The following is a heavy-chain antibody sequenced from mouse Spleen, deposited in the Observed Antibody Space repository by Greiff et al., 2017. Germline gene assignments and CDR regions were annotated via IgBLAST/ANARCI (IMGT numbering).Heavy chain of an antibody. CDR2: INPSSGYT. CDR3: ARGLTGIRPWFAY. Sequence: VQLQQSGAELARPGASVKMSCKASGYTFTSYTMHWVKQRPGQGLEWIGYINPSSGYTKYNQKFKDKATLTADKSSSTAYMQLSSLTSEDSAVYYCARGLTGIRPWFAYWGQGTLVTVSA. CDR1: GYTFTSYT. V-gene: IGHV1-4*01. D-gene: IGHD4-1*01. J-gene: IGHJ3*01.